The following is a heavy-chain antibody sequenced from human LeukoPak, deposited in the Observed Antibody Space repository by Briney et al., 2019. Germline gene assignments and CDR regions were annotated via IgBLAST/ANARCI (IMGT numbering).Heavy chain of an antibody. V-gene: IGHV4-59*08. Sequence: SETLSLTCTVSGGSISSYHWSWIRQPPGKGLEYIGFVSYAGSTNSDPSLKSRVTISLDTSKNQFPLKLSSVTAADTAVYYCARHRDVDTAMDDFDYWGQGTLVTVSS. J-gene: IGHJ4*02. CDR3: ARHRDVDTAMDDFDY. CDR2: VSYAGST. D-gene: IGHD5-18*01. CDR1: GGSISSYH.